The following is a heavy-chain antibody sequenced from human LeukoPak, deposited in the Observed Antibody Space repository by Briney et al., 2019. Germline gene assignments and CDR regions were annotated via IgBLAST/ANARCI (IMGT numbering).Heavy chain of an antibody. D-gene: IGHD6-13*01. J-gene: IGHJ4*02. CDR1: GFTFSSYV. Sequence: PGGSLRLSCAASGFTFSSYVISWVRQAPGKGLEWVSAISGSGGGTYYADSVKGRFTISRDNSKNTLYLQTNSLRAEDTAVYYCARRGAAGTYYFDYWGQGTLVTVSS. CDR3: ARRGAAGTYYFDY. V-gene: IGHV3-23*01. CDR2: ISGSGGGT.